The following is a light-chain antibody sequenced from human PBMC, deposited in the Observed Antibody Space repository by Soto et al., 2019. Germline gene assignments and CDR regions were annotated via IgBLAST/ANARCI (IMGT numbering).Light chain of an antibody. CDR1: QSISSW. CDR2: DAS. V-gene: IGKV1-5*01. CDR3: QKYSSYST. Sequence: GDRVTITCRASQSISSWLAWYQQKPGKAPKLLIYDASSLESGVPSRFSGSGSGTEFTLTISSLQPDDFATYYCQKYSSYSTFGQGTKVDIK. J-gene: IGKJ1*01.